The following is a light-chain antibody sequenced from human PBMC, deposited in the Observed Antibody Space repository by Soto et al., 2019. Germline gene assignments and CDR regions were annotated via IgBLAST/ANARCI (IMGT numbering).Light chain of an antibody. Sequence: DIQMTQFPSSVSATAGDRVTISCRASQDISSWLAWYQHKPGEAPELLIFAASRLRSGVPSRFAGSGSGTDFTLTISSFQPEDSATYFCQQAISFPLTFGGGTRVEIK. V-gene: IGKV1-12*01. CDR2: AAS. CDR3: QQAISFPLT. CDR1: QDISSW. J-gene: IGKJ4*01.